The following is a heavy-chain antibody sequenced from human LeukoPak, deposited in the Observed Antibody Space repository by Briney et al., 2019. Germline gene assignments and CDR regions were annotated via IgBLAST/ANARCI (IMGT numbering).Heavy chain of an antibody. CDR2: INHSGST. CDR1: GGSFSGYY. J-gene: IGHJ4*02. Sequence: SETLSLTCAVYGGSFSGYYWSWIRQPPGKGLEWIGEINHSGSTNYNPSLKSRVTISVDTSKNQFSLKLSSVTAADTAVYYCARGRVVVPAAYDYWGQGTLVTVSS. V-gene: IGHV4-34*01. CDR3: ARGRVVVPAAYDY. D-gene: IGHD2-2*01.